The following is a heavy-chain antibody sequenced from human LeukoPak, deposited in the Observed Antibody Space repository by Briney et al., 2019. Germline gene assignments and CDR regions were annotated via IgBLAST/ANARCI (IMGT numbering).Heavy chain of an antibody. J-gene: IGHJ5*02. D-gene: IGHD6-19*01. Sequence: ASVKVSCKASGHTFTNFGVSWVRQAPGQGLEWMGWFSPYNGDTNFAPKLQGRVTVTTDTSTSTAYMELRSLRSDDTAMYYCARDNSGIAVAWTQWYNWFDPWGQGTLVTVSS. CDR3: ARDNSGIAVAWTQWYNWFDP. CDR1: GHTFTNFG. CDR2: FSPYNGDT. V-gene: IGHV1-18*01.